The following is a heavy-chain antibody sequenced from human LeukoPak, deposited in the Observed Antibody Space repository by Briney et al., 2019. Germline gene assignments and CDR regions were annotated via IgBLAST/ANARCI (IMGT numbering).Heavy chain of an antibody. CDR2: ISSSSSYI. Sequence: GRSLRLSCAASGFTFSSYSMTWVRQAPGKGLEWVSSISSSSSYIYYADSVKGRFTISRDNAKNSLYLQMNSLRAEDTAVYYCARDPTRLGIGPFFDYWGQGTLVTVSS. V-gene: IGHV3-21*01. CDR3: ARDPTRLGIGPFFDY. J-gene: IGHJ4*02. CDR1: GFTFSSYS. D-gene: IGHD7-27*01.